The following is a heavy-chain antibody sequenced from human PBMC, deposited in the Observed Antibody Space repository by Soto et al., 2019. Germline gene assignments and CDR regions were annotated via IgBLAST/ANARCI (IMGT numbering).Heavy chain of an antibody. D-gene: IGHD5-12*01. CDR3: VHRRDGYNSAFFDY. CDR1: GGTFSSYA. J-gene: IGHJ4*02. V-gene: IGHV1-69*13. Sequence: APVKVSCKASGGTFSSYAFSWVRQAPGQGLEWMGGIIRIFHTPTYAQKFQGRVTITADESTSTAYMELITLRSDDTAVYYCVHRRDGYNSAFFDYWGQGTLVTVS. CDR2: IIRIFHTP.